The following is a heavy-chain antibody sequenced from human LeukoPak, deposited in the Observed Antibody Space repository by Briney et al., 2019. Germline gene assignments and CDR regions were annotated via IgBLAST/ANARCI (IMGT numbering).Heavy chain of an antibody. V-gene: IGHV3-66*02. Sequence: GGSLRLSCAASGFTVSNNYMRWVRQAPGKGLEWVSSIYSRGSTSYVDSVKGRFTISRDNSKNTLFLQMNSLRVEDTAVYYCARNYYGPWGQGTLVTVSS. CDR1: GFTVSNNY. D-gene: IGHD3-22*01. CDR2: IYSRGST. CDR3: ARNYYGP. J-gene: IGHJ5*02.